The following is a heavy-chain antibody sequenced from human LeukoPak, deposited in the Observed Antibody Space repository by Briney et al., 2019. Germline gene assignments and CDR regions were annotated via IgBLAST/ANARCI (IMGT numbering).Heavy chain of an antibody. V-gene: IGHV4-61*08. J-gene: IGHJ4*02. CDR3: ARGHCSGGSCYGSFDY. CDR2: IYYSGST. Sequence: ETLSLTCPAAARFISLGGYACSWLRQPPGRGREGSAHIYYSGSTNYNPYLKSRVTISVDTSKNQFSLKLSSVTAADTAVYYCARGHCSGGSCYGSFDYWGQGTLVTVSS. CDR1: ARFISLGGYA. D-gene: IGHD2-15*01.